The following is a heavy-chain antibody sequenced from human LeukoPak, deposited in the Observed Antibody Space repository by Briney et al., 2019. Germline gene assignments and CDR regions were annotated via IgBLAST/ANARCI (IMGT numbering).Heavy chain of an antibody. D-gene: IGHD2-2*01. CDR3: ARGVVVPAAASRYYYYYGMDV. CDR2: ISSSSSTI. CDR1: GFTFSSYS. J-gene: IGHJ6*02. Sequence: GGSLRLSCAASGFTFSSYSMNWVRQAPGKGLEWVSYISSSSSTIYYADSVKGRFTISRDNAKNSLYLQMNSLRAEDTAVYYCARGVVVPAAASRYYYYYGMDVWGQGTTVTVSS. V-gene: IGHV3-48*01.